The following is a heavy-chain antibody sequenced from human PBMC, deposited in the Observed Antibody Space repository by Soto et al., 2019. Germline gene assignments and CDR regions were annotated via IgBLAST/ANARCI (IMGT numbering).Heavy chain of an antibody. Sequence: GGSLRLSCAVSGFTFSGYWMHWVRQAPGKGLAWVSRINPDGSSTSYADSVKGRFTISRDNARSTLYLQMISLRAEDTAVYYCKRDPPGTGIDYWGQGTLGTVS. J-gene: IGHJ4*02. CDR2: INPDGSST. CDR3: KRDPPGTGIDY. CDR1: GFTFSGYW. V-gene: IGHV3-74*01. D-gene: IGHD1-1*01.